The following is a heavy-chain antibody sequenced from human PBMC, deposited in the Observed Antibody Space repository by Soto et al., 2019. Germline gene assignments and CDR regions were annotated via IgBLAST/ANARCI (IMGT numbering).Heavy chain of an antibody. D-gene: IGHD2-15*01. CDR3: ARHTPAISISDL. Sequence: PSATMCLTCTVSGGSISSGGYYCSWIRKHPGKGLEWIGYIYYSGSTYYNPSLKSRVTISVDTSKNQFSLKLSSVTAADTAVYSCARHTPAISISDLWGQGTLVTVSS. CDR2: IYYSGST. V-gene: IGHV4-39*01. CDR1: GGSISSGGYY. J-gene: IGHJ4*02.